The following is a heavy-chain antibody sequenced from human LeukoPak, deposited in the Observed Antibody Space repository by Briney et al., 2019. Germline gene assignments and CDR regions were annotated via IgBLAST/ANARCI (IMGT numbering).Heavy chain of an antibody. Sequence: PSETLSLTCTVSGGSISSYYWSWVRQPPGKGLEWIGCIYYSGNTNYNPSPKNRVTISVDTSKNQFSLKLSSVTATDTAVYYCASSPLISSGWLGFDSWSQGTLVTVSS. CDR3: ASSPLISSGWLGFDS. CDR2: IYYSGNT. CDR1: GGSISSYY. J-gene: IGHJ4*02. V-gene: IGHV4-59*08. D-gene: IGHD6-19*01.